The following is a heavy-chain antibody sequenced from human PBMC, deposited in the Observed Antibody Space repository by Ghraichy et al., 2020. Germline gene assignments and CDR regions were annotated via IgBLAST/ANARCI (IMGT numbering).Heavy chain of an antibody. D-gene: IGHD1-7*01. J-gene: IGHJ4*02. CDR3: ARDGAPLGTTTRGFDY. V-gene: IGHV3-30*04. CDR1: GLTFSDYA. Sequence: GGSLRLSCAASGLTFSDYAMHWVRQAPGKGLEWVAVISYDGSNKYFVDSVKGRFTISRDDSKSTLYLQMNSLRAEDTAVYYCARDGAPLGTTTRGFDYWGQGTLVTVSS. CDR2: ISYDGSNK.